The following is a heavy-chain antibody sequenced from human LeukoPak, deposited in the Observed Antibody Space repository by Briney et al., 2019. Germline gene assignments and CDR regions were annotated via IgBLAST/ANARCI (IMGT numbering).Heavy chain of an antibody. J-gene: IGHJ4*02. Sequence: PSETLSLTCTVSGGSINGYFWGWIRQPPGKGLEWIAYVSYSGTTNYNPSLKSRVTISVDTSKNQFSLKLSSVTAADTAVYYCARLGRAGLSNGYYYYFDYWGQGTLVTVSS. CDR1: GGSINGYF. CDR3: ARLGRAGLSNGYYYYFDY. D-gene: IGHD3-22*01. V-gene: IGHV4-59*01. CDR2: VSYSGTT.